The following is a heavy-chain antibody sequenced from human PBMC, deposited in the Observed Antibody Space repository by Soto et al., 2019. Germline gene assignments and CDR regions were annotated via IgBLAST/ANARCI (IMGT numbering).Heavy chain of an antibody. Sequence: GESLKTSCKRSVYSFTSYWSGWVRQMPGKGLEWMGIIYPGDSDTRYSPSFQGQVTISADKSISTAYLQWSSLKAADTALYYCVACDYGDYPRYWGQGTLVNVSS. CDR3: VACDYGDYPRY. J-gene: IGHJ4*02. CDR2: IYPGDSDT. V-gene: IGHV5-51*01. D-gene: IGHD4-17*01. CDR1: VYSFTSYW.